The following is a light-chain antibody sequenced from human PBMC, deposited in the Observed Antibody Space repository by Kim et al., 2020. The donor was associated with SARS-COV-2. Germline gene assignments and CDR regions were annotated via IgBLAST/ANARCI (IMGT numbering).Light chain of an antibody. V-gene: IGLV1-51*01. J-gene: IGLJ3*02. CDR2: DNA. Sequence: GTELTIPSSGSTSIIGNNFVSWYQHLPQAAPKLLLYDNANRPSGIPDRFSGSKSGTSASLAITGLQTGDEADYYCGTCDSSLSVVVFGGGTQLTVL. CDR1: TSIIGNNF. CDR3: GTCDSSLSVVV.